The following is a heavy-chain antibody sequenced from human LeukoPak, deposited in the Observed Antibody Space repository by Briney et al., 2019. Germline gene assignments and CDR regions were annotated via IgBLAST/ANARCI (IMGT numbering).Heavy chain of an antibody. V-gene: IGHV3-23*01. CDR3: ARRDIVVVVSASDY. CDR1: GFTFSSYG. CDR2: ISGSGGST. J-gene: IGHJ4*02. D-gene: IGHD2-15*01. Sequence: GGSLRLSCAASGFTFSSYGMSWVRQAPGKGLEWVSAISGSGGSTYYADSVKGRFTISRDNSKNTLYLQMNSLRAEDTAVYYCARRDIVVVVSASDYWGQGTLVTVSP.